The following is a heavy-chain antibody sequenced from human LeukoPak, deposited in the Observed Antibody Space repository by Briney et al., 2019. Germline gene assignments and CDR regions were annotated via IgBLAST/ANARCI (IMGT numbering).Heavy chain of an antibody. D-gene: IGHD2-15*01. V-gene: IGHV3-20*04. Sequence: GGSLRLSCAASGFTFDDYGMSWVRQAPGKGLEWVSGINWNGGSTGYADSVKGRFTISRDNSKNTLYLQMTSLRAEDTALYYCAKERDLVRATYYFDSWGQGTLVTVSS. CDR2: INWNGGST. J-gene: IGHJ4*02. CDR1: GFTFDDYG. CDR3: AKERDLVRATYYFDS.